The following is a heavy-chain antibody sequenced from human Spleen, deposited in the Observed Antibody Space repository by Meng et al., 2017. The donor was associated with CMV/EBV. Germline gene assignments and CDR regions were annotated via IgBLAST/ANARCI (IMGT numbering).Heavy chain of an antibody. V-gene: IGHV3-23*01. CDR2: ISGSSTST. J-gene: IGHJ4*02. Sequence: GGSLRLSCAASGFTFSSYAMNWVRQAPGKGLEWVSTISGSSTSTYYADSVKGRFTISRDNSKNTLYLQMNSLRAEDTAVYYCANIGSGWYSYWGQGTLVTVSS. CDR1: GFTFSSYA. D-gene: IGHD6-19*01. CDR3: ANIGSGWYSY.